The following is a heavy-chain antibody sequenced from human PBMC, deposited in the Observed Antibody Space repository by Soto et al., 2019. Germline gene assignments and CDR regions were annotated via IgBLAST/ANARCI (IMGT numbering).Heavy chain of an antibody. D-gene: IGHD6-19*01. CDR1: GFTFNTFA. J-gene: IGHJ6*02. Sequence: QVQLVESGGGVVQPGRSLRLSCAASGFTFNTFAMHWVRQAPGKGLEWVTVTSYDGSNKYYADSVKGRFTISRDNSKYTVYLQMNSLRPEDTAVYYCVRDTINSGWYFTEGYYFGMDVWGQGTTVTVSS. V-gene: IGHV3-30-3*01. CDR3: VRDTINSGWYFTEGYYFGMDV. CDR2: TSYDGSNK.